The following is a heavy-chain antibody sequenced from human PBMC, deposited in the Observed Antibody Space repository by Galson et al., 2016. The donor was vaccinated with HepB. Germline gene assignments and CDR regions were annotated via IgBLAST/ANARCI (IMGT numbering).Heavy chain of an antibody. CDR2: VHYSGAT. Sequence: SETLSLTCAVSGASISGHYWGWIREPPGKGLEWIGYVHYSGATNYNPSLKSRVSISIDTSRTHFSLRLTSVTAADTAVYYCARDGRAWVGLDVWGQGTTVTVSS. D-gene: IGHD3/OR15-3a*01. CDR3: ARDGRAWVGLDV. V-gene: IGHV4-59*11. J-gene: IGHJ6*02. CDR1: GASISGHY.